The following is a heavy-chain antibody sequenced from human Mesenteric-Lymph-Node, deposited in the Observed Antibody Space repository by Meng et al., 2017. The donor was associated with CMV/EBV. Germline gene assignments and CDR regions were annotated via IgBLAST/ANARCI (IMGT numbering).Heavy chain of an antibody. CDR1: GLTVTTNY. V-gene: IGHV3-66*01. Sequence: LRLSCAASGLTVTTNYMSWVRQAPGKGLEWISVIYSGGNTFYADSVKGRFTISRDNSKNTLYLQMNSLRAEDTGVYYCAKAPSWYFDSWGRATLVTVSS. CDR3: AKAPSWYFDS. CDR2: IYSGGNT. J-gene: IGHJ4*02. D-gene: IGHD2-2*01.